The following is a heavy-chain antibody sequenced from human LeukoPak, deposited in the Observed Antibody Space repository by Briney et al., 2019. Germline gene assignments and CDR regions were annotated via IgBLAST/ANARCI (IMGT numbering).Heavy chain of an antibody. CDR2: INPNSGGT. J-gene: IGHJ4*02. D-gene: IGHD3-22*01. CDR3: ARGIHPGKLYYDSSRYDY. V-gene: IGHV1-2*02. CDR1: GYTFTGYY. Sequence: ASVKVSCKASGYTFTGYYMHWVRQAPGQGLEWMGWINPNSGGTNYAQKFQGRVTMTRDTSISTAYMELSRLRSDDTAVYYCARGIHPGKLYYDSSRYDYWGQGTLVTASS.